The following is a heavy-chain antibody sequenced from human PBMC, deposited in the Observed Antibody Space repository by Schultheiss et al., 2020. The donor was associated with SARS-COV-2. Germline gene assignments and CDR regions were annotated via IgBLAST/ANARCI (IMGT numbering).Heavy chain of an antibody. CDR3: ATESYYYGSGKGVAFDI. V-gene: IGHV3-74*01. J-gene: IGHJ3*02. Sequence: GGSLRLSCAASGFTFSSYWMHWVRQAPGKGLVWVSRINSDGSSTSYADSVKGRFTISRDNAKNSLYLQMNSLRDEDTAVYYCATESYYYGSGKGVAFDIWGQGTMVTVSS. D-gene: IGHD3-10*01. CDR1: GFTFSSYW. CDR2: INSDGSST.